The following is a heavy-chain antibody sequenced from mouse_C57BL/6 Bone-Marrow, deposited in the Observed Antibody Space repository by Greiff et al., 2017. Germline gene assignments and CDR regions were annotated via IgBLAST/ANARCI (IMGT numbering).Heavy chain of an antibody. J-gene: IGHJ4*01. CDR2: IDPSDSYT. Sequence: QVQLQQPGAELVRPGTSVKLSCKASGYTFTSYWMHWVKQRPGQGLEWIGVIDPSDSYTNYNQKFKGKATLTVDTSSSTAYMQLSSLTSEDSAVYYCARGGVLKGAMDYWGQGTSVTVSS. D-gene: IGHD2-14*01. CDR1: GYTFTSYW. V-gene: IGHV1-59*01. CDR3: ARGGVLKGAMDY.